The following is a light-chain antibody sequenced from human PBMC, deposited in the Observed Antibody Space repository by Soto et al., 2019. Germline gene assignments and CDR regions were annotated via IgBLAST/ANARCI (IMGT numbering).Light chain of an antibody. CDR3: SSYTSSSTRV. CDR1: SSDVGVYNY. Sequence: QSALTQPASVSGSPGQSITISCTGTSSDVGVYNYVSWYQKHPGKAPKLMIYEVSNRPSGVSNRFSGSKSGNTASLTISGLQAEDEADYYCSSYTSSSTRVFGTGTKVTVL. CDR2: EVS. J-gene: IGLJ1*01. V-gene: IGLV2-14*01.